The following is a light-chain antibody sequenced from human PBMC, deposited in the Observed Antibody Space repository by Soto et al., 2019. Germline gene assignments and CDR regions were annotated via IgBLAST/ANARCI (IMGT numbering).Light chain of an antibody. CDR2: ATS. J-gene: IGKJ5*01. V-gene: IGKV1-39*01. CDR1: QSISNY. Sequence: DIQMTQSPSSLSASVGDRVTITCRTSQSISNYLNWYQQKPGTVPXXLIYATSNLQSGVPSRFSGRGFGTDFTLTISSLQPEDFATYYCQQSFTTPSFGQGTRLEIK. CDR3: QQSFTTPS.